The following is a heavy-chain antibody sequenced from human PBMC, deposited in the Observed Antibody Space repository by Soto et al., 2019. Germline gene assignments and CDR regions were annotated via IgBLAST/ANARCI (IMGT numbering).Heavy chain of an antibody. CDR2: ISISGGNT. Sequence: EVQLLESGGGLVQPGGSLRLSCAASGLPFSSHAMSWVRQAPGKGLEWVSSISISGGNTYYADSVRGRFTICRDNSKNTLYLHMNSLTAEDTAIYYCANEIRPNDYWGQGTLVTVSS. CDR1: GLPFSSHA. J-gene: IGHJ4*02. D-gene: IGHD4-17*01. CDR3: ANEIRPNDY. V-gene: IGHV3-23*01.